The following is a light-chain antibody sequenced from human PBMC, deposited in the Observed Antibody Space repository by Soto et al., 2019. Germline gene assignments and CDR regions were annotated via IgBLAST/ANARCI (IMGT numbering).Light chain of an antibody. V-gene: IGLV4-69*01. CDR3: QTWGTDLVV. CDR1: SGHSSYA. J-gene: IGLJ2*01. CDR2: LNSDGSH. Sequence: QLVLTQSPAASASLGASVKLTCTLSSGHSSYAIAWHQQQPEKGPRYLMKLNSDGSHSKGDGIPDRFSGSSSGAERYLTISSLQSEDEADYYCQTWGTDLVVFGGGTKLTVL.